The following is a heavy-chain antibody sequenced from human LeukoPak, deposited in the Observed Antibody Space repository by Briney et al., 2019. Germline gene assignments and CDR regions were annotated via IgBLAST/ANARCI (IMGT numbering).Heavy chain of an antibody. V-gene: IGHV3-23*01. CDR2: IGGCGGST. CDR3: AKEGGA. J-gene: IGHJ5*02. Sequence: WGSLSLSWVGSGFTFSSYTMTWVRQAPGQGMGWVSAIGGCGGSTYYADPVKGRFTITRDNSKNTLYMQMDSLRAEDTAVYYCAKEGGAWGQGTLVTVSS. D-gene: IGHD3-16*01. CDR1: GFTFSSYT.